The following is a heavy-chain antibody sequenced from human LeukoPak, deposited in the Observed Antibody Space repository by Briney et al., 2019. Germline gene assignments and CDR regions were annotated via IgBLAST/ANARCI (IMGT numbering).Heavy chain of an antibody. J-gene: IGHJ4*02. CDR2: IYHSGST. V-gene: IGHV4-59*01. CDR1: GGFNTHYY. Sequence: SETLSLTCSVSGGFNTHYYWSWIRQPPGKGLEWIGYIYHSGSTKYNPSLKSRVTISVDTSKNHFSLKLSSVTAADAAVYYCARGQWLPVFDFWGQGTLVTVSS. D-gene: IGHD3-22*01. CDR3: ARGQWLPVFDF.